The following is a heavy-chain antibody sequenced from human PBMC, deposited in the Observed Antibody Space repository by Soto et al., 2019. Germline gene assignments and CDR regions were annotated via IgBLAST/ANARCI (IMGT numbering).Heavy chain of an antibody. V-gene: IGHV3-21*01. CDR2: ISSSSSYI. Sequence: EVQLVESGGGLVKPGGSLRLSCAASGFTFSSYSMNWVRQAPGKGLEWVSSISSSSSYIYYADSVKGRFTISRDNAKNSLYLQMNSLRAEDTAVYYCARDARYNWNAVGWYFDLWGRGTLVTVSS. J-gene: IGHJ2*01. CDR1: GFTFSSYS. CDR3: ARDARYNWNAVGWYFDL. D-gene: IGHD1-20*01.